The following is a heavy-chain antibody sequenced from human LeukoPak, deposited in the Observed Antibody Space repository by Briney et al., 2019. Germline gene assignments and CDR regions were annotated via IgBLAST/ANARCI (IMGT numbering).Heavy chain of an antibody. D-gene: IGHD3-10*01. Sequence: GRSLRLSCAASGFTFDDYAMHWVRQAPGKGLEWVSGISWNSGSIGYADSVKGRFTISRDNAKNSLYLQMNSLRAEDTALYYCAKAPHYYGPLGDAFDTWGQGTMVTVSS. CDR1: GFTFDDYA. CDR3: AKAPHYYGPLGDAFDT. J-gene: IGHJ3*02. CDR2: ISWNSGSI. V-gene: IGHV3-9*01.